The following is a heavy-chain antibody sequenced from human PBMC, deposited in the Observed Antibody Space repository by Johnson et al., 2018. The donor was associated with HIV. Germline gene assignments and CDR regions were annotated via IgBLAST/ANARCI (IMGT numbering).Heavy chain of an antibody. Sequence: QVQLVESGGGVVQPGGSLRLSCAASGFTFSSYGMHWVRQAPGKGLEWVAFIRYDGSNKYSADSVKGRFTISRDNSKNTMDLQMNSLRAEDTAVYYCAKEYYYDSSGFPDAFDIWGQGTMVTVSS. CDR2: IRYDGSNK. D-gene: IGHD3-22*01. V-gene: IGHV3-30*02. J-gene: IGHJ3*02. CDR3: AKEYYYDSSGFPDAFDI. CDR1: GFTFSSYG.